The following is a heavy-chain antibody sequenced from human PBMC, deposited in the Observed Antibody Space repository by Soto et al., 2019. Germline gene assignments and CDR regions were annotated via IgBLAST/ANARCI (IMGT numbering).Heavy chain of an antibody. Sequence: GASVKVSCKASGGTFSGYAISWVRQAPGQGLEWMGGIIPIFGTANYAQKFQGRVTITADESTSTAYMELSSLKASDSAMYHCARSYSRGGSYFVILDYWGRGTLVTVSS. CDR1: GGTFSGYA. CDR2: IIPIFGTA. D-gene: IGHD3-10*01. V-gene: IGHV1-69*13. J-gene: IGHJ4*02. CDR3: ARSYSRGGSYFVILDY.